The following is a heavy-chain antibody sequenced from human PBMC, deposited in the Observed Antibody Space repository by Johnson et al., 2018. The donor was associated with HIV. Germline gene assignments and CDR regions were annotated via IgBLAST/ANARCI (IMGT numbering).Heavy chain of an antibody. CDR2: IKQDGSEK. V-gene: IGHV3-7*01. D-gene: IGHD3-22*01. Sequence: MQLVESGGGLVQPGGSLRLSCAASGFTFSSYWMSWVRQAPGKGLEWVANIKQDGSEKYYVDSVKGLFTISRDNAKNSLYLTMNSLRAEDTAVYYCAREAGYYDSSGYSDAFDIWGQGTMVTVSS. J-gene: IGHJ3*02. CDR3: AREAGYYDSSGYSDAFDI. CDR1: GFTFSSYW.